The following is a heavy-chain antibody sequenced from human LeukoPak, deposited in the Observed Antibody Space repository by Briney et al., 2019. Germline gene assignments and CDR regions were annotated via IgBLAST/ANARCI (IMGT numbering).Heavy chain of an antibody. J-gene: IGHJ4*02. CDR1: GYTFTAYY. CDR2: LNPNSGGT. D-gene: IGHD3-22*01. CDR3: TRDDYYDSSTEDY. Sequence: GASVKVSCKASGYTFTAYYIHWVRQAPGQGLEWMGRLNPNSGGTNYAQKFQGRVTMTRDTSISTAYMEVSRLTSDDTAVYYFTRDDYYDSSTEDYWGQGTLVTVSS. V-gene: IGHV1-2*06.